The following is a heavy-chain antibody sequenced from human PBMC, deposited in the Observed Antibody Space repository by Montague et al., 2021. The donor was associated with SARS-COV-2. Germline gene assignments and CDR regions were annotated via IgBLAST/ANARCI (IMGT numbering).Heavy chain of an antibody. Sequence: SLRLSCAASGFTFSSYAMYWVRQAPGKGLEWVAVISYDGSNKYYADSVKGRFTISRDNSKNTLYVQMDSLRAEGTAVYYCARGVETGTLFTYYYYGMDVWGQGTTVTVSS. CDR1: GFTFSSYA. CDR3: ARGVETGTLFTYYYYGMDV. CDR2: ISYDGSNK. V-gene: IGHV3-30-3*01. D-gene: IGHD1-7*01. J-gene: IGHJ6*02.